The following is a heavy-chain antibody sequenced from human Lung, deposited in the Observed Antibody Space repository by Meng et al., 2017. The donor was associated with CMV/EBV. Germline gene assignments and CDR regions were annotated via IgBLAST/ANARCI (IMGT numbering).Heavy chain of an antibody. Sequence: ASVKVSXKASGYTFITYYIHWVRHAPGQGLEWMGRNNPDGGTTTYSQKCQGGVTLTSDTYTNTVYMDLSRLRYEDTDVYYCARDLVGYDAIDVWGQGTMVTVSS. J-gene: IGHJ3*01. CDR2: NNPDGGTT. CDR3: ARDLVGYDAIDV. D-gene: IGHD3-22*01. V-gene: IGHV1-46*01. CDR1: GYTFITYY.